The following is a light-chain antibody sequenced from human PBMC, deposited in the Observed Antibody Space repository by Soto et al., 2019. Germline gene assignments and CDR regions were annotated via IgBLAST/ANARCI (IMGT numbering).Light chain of an antibody. J-gene: IGKJ2*01. CDR2: GSL. CDR1: QRISANY. Sequence: VGLTQSPGTLSLSPGERATLSCRATQRISANYIAWYQLKPGQAPSLLIHGSLTRAADIPGRFSVSGSGADFTLTIARVEPEDFAVYVCHHYGVSPSSFGQGTKLDIK. V-gene: IGKV3-20*01. CDR3: HHYGVSPSS.